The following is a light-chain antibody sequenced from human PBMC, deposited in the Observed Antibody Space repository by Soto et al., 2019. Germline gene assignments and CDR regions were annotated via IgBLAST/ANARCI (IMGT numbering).Light chain of an antibody. CDR1: QSVSSRF. CDR2: GAS. CDR3: QQYESSRT. V-gene: IGKV3-20*01. Sequence: EIVLTQSPGTLSLSPGERATLSCMASQSVSSRFLAWYQQKPGQAPKVLIYGASTRATGIPDRFSGSGSGTDFTLTISRLEPEDFAVYYCQQYESSRTFGQGTKVEMK. J-gene: IGKJ1*01.